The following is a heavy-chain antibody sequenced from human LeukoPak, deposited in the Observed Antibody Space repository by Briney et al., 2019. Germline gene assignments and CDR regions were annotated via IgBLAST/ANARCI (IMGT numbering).Heavy chain of an antibody. V-gene: IGHV4-59*01. CDR3: ARGPLTGYYKYYGMDV. CDR1: GGSISSYY. Sequence: SVTLSLTCTVSGGSISSYYWSWIRQPPGKGLEWIGYIYYSGSTNYNPSLKSRVTISVDTSKNQFSLKLSSVTAADTAVYYCARGPLTGYYKYYGMDVWGQGTTVTVSS. CDR2: IYYSGST. J-gene: IGHJ6*02. D-gene: IGHD3-9*01.